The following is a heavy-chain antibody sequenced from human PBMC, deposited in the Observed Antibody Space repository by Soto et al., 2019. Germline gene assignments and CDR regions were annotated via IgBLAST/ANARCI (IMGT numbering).Heavy chain of an antibody. J-gene: IGHJ4*02. CDR3: ARGYSIDY. D-gene: IGHD5-18*01. V-gene: IGHV3-7*03. CDR1: GFTFSSYW. Sequence: GGSLRLSCAASGFTFSSYWMTWVRQAPGKGLEWVANIKQSGSETYYVDSVKGRFTISRDDAKNALYLQMNTLRAEDTAVYFCARGYSIDYWGQGTLDT. CDR2: IKQSGSET.